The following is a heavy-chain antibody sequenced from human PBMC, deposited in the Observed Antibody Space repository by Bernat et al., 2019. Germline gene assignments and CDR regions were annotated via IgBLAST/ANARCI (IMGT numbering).Heavy chain of an antibody. J-gene: IGHJ4*02. Sequence: QVQLVESGGGVVQPGRSLRLSCAASGFTFSSYGMHWVRQAPVKGLEWVAVISYDGSNKYYADSVKGRFTISRDNSKNTLYLQMNSLGAEDTAVYYCAKVGYGDRSNIDYWGQGTLVTVSS. CDR1: GFTFSSYG. CDR3: AKVGYGDRSNIDY. V-gene: IGHV3-30*18. CDR2: ISYDGSNK. D-gene: IGHD4-17*01.